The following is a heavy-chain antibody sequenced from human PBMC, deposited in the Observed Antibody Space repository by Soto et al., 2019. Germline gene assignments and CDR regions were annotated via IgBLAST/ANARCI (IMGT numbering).Heavy chain of an antibody. J-gene: IGHJ6*02. CDR3: AWMDANYYYYYGMDV. V-gene: IGHV1-69*01. Sequence: QVQLVQSGAEVKKPGSSVKVSCKASGGTFSSYAISWVRQAPGQGLEWMGGIIPIFGTANYAQKFQGRVTIPADESTSTAYMELCSLRSEDTAVYYCAWMDANYYYYYGMDVWGQGTTVTVSS. CDR2: IIPIFGTA. D-gene: IGHD1-1*01. CDR1: GGTFSSYA.